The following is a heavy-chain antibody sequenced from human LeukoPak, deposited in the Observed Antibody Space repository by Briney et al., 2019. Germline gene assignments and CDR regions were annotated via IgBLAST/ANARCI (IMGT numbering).Heavy chain of an antibody. CDR2: IIPIFGTA. CDR3: ARVGWFGEPSFDP. V-gene: IGHV1-69*05. D-gene: IGHD3-10*01. Sequence: SVKVSCKASGGTFSSYAISWVRPAPGQGLEWMGRIIPIFGTANYAQKFQGRATLTTDESTSTAHMELSSLRSEDTAVYSCARVGWFGEPSFDPWGQGTLVTVSS. J-gene: IGHJ5*02. CDR1: GGTFSSYA.